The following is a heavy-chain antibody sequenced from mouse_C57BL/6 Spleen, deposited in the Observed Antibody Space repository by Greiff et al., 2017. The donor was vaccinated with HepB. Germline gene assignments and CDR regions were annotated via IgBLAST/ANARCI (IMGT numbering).Heavy chain of an antibody. CDR2: ISNGGGST. CDR1: GFTFSDYY. V-gene: IGHV5-12*01. J-gene: IGHJ1*03. CDR3: ARPDGYYVDWYFDV. D-gene: IGHD2-3*01. Sequence: EVQVVESGGGLVQPGGSLKLSCAASGFTFSDYYMYWVRQTPEKRLEWVAYISNGGGSTYYPDTVKGRFTISRDNAKNTLYLQMSRLKSEDTAMYYCARPDGYYVDWYFDVWGTGTTVTVSS.